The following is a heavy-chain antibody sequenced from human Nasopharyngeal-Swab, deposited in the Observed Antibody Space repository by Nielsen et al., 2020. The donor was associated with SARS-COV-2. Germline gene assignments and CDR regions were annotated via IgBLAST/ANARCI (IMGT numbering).Heavy chain of an antibody. CDR3: AKDRGRIFGVVITTNWFDP. D-gene: IGHD3-3*01. CDR1: GFTFSSYG. Sequence: GSLRLSCAASGFTFSSYGMHWVRQAPGKGLEWVAVISYDGSNKYYADSVKGRFTISRDNSKNTLYLQMNSLRAEDTAVYYCAKDRGRIFGVVITTNWFDPWGQGTLVTVSS. J-gene: IGHJ5*02. V-gene: IGHV3-30*18. CDR2: ISYDGSNK.